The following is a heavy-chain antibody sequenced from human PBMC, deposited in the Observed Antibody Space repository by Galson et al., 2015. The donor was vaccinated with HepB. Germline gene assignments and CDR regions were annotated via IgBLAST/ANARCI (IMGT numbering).Heavy chain of an antibody. V-gene: IGHV3-7*03. D-gene: IGHD3-3*01. CDR1: GFTFSSYW. J-gene: IGHJ4*02. CDR2: IKQDGSEK. CDR3: ARAPSIFGVVSLFDY. Sequence: SLRLSCAASGFTFSSYWMSWVRQAPGKGLEWVANIKQDGSEKYYVDSVKGRFTISRDNAKNSLYLQMNSLRAEDTAVYYCARAPSIFGVVSLFDYWGQGTLVTVSS.